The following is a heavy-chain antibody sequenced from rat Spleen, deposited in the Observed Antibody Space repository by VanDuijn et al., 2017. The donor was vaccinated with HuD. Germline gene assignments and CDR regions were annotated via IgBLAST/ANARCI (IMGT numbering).Heavy chain of an antibody. CDR1: GFTFSDYH. CDR3: ARTRYYDGYYFDY. J-gene: IGHJ2*01. D-gene: IGHD1-12*03. CDR2: ISYDGIST. V-gene: IGHV5-29*01. Sequence: EVQLVESDGGLVQPGRSLKLSCAASGFTFSDYHMAWVRQAPTKGLEWVATISYDGISTYYRDSVKGRFTGSRDNAKSTLYLQMDSLRSEDTATYYCARTRYYDGYYFDYWGQGVMVTVSS.